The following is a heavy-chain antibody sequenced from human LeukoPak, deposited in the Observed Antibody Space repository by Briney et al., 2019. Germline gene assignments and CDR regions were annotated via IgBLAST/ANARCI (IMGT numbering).Heavy chain of an antibody. J-gene: IGHJ6*02. Sequence: SETLSLTCTVSGGSISSYYWSWIRQTPGKRLQWIGNIYYSRSTNYNTSLKSRVTILVDMSNNKLSLKLISVTAADTAVYYCARDSRSYGMDVWGQGTTVTVSS. D-gene: IGHD6-13*01. V-gene: IGHV4-59*08. CDR3: ARDSRSYGMDV. CDR1: GGSISSYY. CDR2: IYYSRST.